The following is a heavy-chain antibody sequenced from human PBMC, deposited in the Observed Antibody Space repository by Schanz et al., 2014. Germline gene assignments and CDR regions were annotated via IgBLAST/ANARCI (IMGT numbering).Heavy chain of an antibody. J-gene: IGHJ4*02. Sequence: QVQLVESGGGVVQPGRSLRLSCAASGFTFSSYALHWVRQAPGKGLEWVAFVPFDGSQKFYADSVKGRFTISRDNSKNTLYLQMNSLRADDTAVYYCARIGGSVFDYWAQGTLVTVSS. CDR3: ARIGGSVFDY. V-gene: IGHV3-30*04. CDR1: GFTFSSYA. D-gene: IGHD3-10*01. CDR2: VPFDGSQK.